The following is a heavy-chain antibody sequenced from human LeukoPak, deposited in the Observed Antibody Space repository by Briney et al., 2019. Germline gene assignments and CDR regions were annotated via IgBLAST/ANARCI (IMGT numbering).Heavy chain of an antibody. CDR1: SYSISSGSY. J-gene: IGHJ4*02. V-gene: IGHV4-38-2*01. CDR3: ARVTYVDDMLYQYFDY. CDR2: IFHSGNS. D-gene: IGHD4-17*01. Sequence: SETLSLTCAVSSYSISSGSYWGWIRQSPGRGLEWVGSIFHSGNSYYNPSLKGRLTMSVNTSKNQFSLKLTSVTAADTALYYCARVTYVDDMLYQYFDYWGQGILVTVSS.